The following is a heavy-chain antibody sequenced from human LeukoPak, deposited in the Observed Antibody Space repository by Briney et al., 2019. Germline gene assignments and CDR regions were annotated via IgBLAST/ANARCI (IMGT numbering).Heavy chain of an antibody. CDR1: GLTFSSYG. D-gene: IGHD2-2*03. Sequence: GGSLRLSCAASGLTFSSYGMHWVRQAPGKGLEWVAVIWFDGDNKYYADSVKGRFTISRDNSKNTLYPQMNSLRAEDTAVYYCAKDLTWMLGRFDSWGQGTLVTVSS. CDR3: AKDLTWMLGRFDS. J-gene: IGHJ4*02. V-gene: IGHV3-33*06. CDR2: IWFDGDNK.